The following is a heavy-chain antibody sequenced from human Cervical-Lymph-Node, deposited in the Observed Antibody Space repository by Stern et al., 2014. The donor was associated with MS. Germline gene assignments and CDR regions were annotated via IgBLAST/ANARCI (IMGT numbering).Heavy chain of an antibody. CDR3: ARGEEY. V-gene: IGHV1-18*01. D-gene: IGHD3-16*01. Sequence: QGCQWMILISIYNGNTRYAQKFQGRVTMSSDTSTSTAYMELRSLRSYDTAVYYCARGEEYWGQGTLFTFSS. J-gene: IGHJ4*02. CDR2: ISIYNGNT.